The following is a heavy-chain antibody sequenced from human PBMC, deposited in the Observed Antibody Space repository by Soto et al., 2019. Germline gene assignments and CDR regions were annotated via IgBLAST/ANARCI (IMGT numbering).Heavy chain of an antibody. Sequence: GGSLRLSCAASGFTFSSYSMNWVRQAPGKGLEWVSYISGSSTTIYYADSVKGRFTISRDNAKNSLYLQMNSLRAEDTAVYYCARDGCDSSGYSSSLDYWGQGTLVTVSS. D-gene: IGHD3-22*01. V-gene: IGHV3-48*01. CDR2: ISGSSTTI. CDR3: ARDGCDSSGYSSSLDY. CDR1: GFTFSSYS. J-gene: IGHJ4*02.